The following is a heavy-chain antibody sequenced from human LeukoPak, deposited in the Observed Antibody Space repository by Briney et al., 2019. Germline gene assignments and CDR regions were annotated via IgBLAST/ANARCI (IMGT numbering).Heavy chain of an antibody. CDR3: ARYPIAAAGTWYFDL. J-gene: IGHJ2*01. D-gene: IGHD6-13*01. CDR1: GYTFTSYD. V-gene: IGHV1-8*01. CDR2: MNPNSGNT. Sequence: ASVKVSCKASGYTFTSYDINWVRQATGQGLEWMGWMNPNSGNTGYAQKLQGRVTMTTDTSTSTAYMELRSLRSDDTAVYYCARYPIAAAGTWYFDLWGRGTLVTVSS.